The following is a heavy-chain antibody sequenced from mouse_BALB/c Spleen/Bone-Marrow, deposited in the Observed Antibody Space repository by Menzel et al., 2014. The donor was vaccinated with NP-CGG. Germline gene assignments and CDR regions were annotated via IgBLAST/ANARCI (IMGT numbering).Heavy chain of an antibody. J-gene: IGHJ4*01. V-gene: IGHV5-12-2*01. CDR3: ARDGYDVGGALDY. D-gene: IGHD2-2*01. CDR2: ISNGGSTT. Sequence: EVQGVESGGGLVQPGGSLKLSCAASGFTFSYYTMSWVRQTPEKRLEWVAYISNGGSTTYHPDTVKGRFTISRDNAKNTLYLQMSNLKSEDTSMYYCARDGYDVGGALDYWGQGTSVTVSS. CDR1: GFTFSYYT.